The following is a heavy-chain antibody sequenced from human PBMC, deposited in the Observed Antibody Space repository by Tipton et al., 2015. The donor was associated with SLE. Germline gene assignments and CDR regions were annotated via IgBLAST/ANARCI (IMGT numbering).Heavy chain of an antibody. CDR3: AKDNPNPEYSDSMGYYYYGMDV. Sequence: SLRLSCAASGFTFNTYVMHWVRQAPGKGLEWVAFIRFDGSNKYYADSVKGRFTISRDNSKNTLYLQMNSLRAEDTAVYYCAKDNPNPEYSDSMGYYYYGMDVWGQGTTVTVSS. J-gene: IGHJ6*02. D-gene: IGHD5-12*01. V-gene: IGHV3-30*02. CDR2: IRFDGSNK. CDR1: GFTFNTYV.